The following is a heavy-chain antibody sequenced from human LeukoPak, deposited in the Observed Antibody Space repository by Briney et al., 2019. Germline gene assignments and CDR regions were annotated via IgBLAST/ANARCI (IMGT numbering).Heavy chain of an antibody. V-gene: IGHV1-69*13. J-gene: IGHJ4*02. D-gene: IGHD3-22*01. CDR3: ARVAYYDSSGYYLGY. CDR2: IIPIFGTA. CDR1: GGTFSSYA. Sequence: SVKVSCKASGGTFSSYAISWVRQAPGQGLEWMGGIIPIFGTADYAQKFQGRVTITADESTSTAYMELSSLRSEDTAVYYCARVAYYDSSGYYLGYWGQGTLVTVSS.